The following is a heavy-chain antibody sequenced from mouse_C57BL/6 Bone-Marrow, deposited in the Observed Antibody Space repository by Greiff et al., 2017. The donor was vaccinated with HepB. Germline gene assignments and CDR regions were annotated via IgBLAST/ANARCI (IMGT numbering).Heavy chain of an antibody. Sequence: EVQLQQSGPELVKPGASVKISCKASGYSFTDYNMNWVKQSNGKSLEWIGVINPNYGTTSYNQKFKGKATLTVDQSSSTTYMQLNSQTSEDSAVYCSTRCGDPMDYWGQETSDPESS. V-gene: IGHV1-39*01. CDR2: INPNYGTT. CDR1: GYSFTDYN. J-gene: IGHJ4*01. CDR3: TRCGDPMDY.